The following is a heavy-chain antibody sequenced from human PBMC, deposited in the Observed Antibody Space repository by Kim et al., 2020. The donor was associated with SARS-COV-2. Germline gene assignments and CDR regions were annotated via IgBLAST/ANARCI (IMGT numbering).Heavy chain of an antibody. J-gene: IGHJ6*03. V-gene: IGHV7-4-1*02. CDR2: INTNTGNP. CDR1: GYTFTSYA. D-gene: IGHD1-26*01. CDR3: ARVREGGPNPATPCLFCERSVPKDYYYMDV. Sequence: ASVKVSCKASGYTFTSYAMNWVRQAPGQGLEWMGWINTNTGNPTYAQGFTGRFVFSLDTSVSTAYLQISSLKAEDTAVYYCARVREGGPNPATPCLFCERSVPKDYYYMDVWGKGTTVTVSS.